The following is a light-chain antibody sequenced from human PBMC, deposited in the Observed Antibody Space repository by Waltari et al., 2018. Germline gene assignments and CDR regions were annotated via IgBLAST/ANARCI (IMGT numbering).Light chain of an antibody. Sequence: QSALTQPRSVSRPPGQPGSISCTAPSRYLAAYNYVSWYRKPPGKAPTMILFGVTKLPPGVPDRFSGSKSGNTSSLTISGLQAEDEADYYCCSYAGTSTLTFGGGTQLTVL. J-gene: IGLJ2*01. CDR3: CSYAGTSTLT. CDR1: SRYLAAYNY. V-gene: IGLV2-11*01. CDR2: GVT.